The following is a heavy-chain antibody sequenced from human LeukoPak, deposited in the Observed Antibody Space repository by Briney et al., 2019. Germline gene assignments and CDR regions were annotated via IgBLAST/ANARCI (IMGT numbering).Heavy chain of an antibody. Sequence: SETLSLTCTVSGGSISRSTYYWGWIRQPPGQGLEWIGSIYYSGSTYYNPSLKSRVTISVDTSMNQFSRKLSSVTAADTAVYYCASIAAAGNEWGQGTLVTVSS. CDR2: IYYSGST. D-gene: IGHD6-13*01. CDR3: ASIAAAGNE. V-gene: IGHV4-39*01. CDR1: GGSISRSTYY. J-gene: IGHJ4*02.